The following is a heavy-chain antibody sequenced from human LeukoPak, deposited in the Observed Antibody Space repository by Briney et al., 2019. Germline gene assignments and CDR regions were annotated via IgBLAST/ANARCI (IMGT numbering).Heavy chain of an antibody. CDR1: GFTFSSYW. D-gene: IGHD3-16*01. V-gene: IGHV3-7*01. Sequence: GGSLRLSCAASGFTFSSYWMTWVRQAPGKGLEWVANIKHNGDELNYVGSVEGRFTISRDNAKNSLYLHMPSLRAEDTAVYYCARELRTFDSWGQGTLVTVSS. CDR2: IKHNGDEL. CDR3: ARELRTFDS. J-gene: IGHJ4*02.